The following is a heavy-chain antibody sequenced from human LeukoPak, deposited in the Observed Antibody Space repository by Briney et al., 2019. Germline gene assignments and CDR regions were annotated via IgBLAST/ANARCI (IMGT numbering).Heavy chain of an antibody. CDR2: INPNNGGT. V-gene: IGHV1-2*02. CDR1: GYTFNGYY. J-gene: IGHJ4*02. Sequence: VASVKVSCKSSGYTFNGYYMHWVRQAPGQGLEWMGWINPNNGGTKYAQNFQGRVTMTRDTSISTAYMELDRLRFDDTAVYYCARDSEEVPDYWGQGTLVTASS. CDR3: ARDSEEVPDY. D-gene: IGHD3-10*01.